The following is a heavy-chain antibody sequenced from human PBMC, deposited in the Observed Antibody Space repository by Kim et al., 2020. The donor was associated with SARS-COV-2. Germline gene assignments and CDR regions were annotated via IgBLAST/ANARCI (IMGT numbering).Heavy chain of an antibody. CDR1: GDSVSSNSGV. D-gene: IGHD1-1*01. CDR2: TYYRSRWYY. CDR3: ARDAPGNSLFDY. Sequence: SQTLSLTCAISGDSVSSNSGVWNWIRQSPSRGLEWLGRTYYRSRWYYDYAESVRGRIIIKPDTRKNQFSLQLNSVTPEDTAVYFCARDAPGNSLFDYWGQGSLVTVSS. V-gene: IGHV6-1*01. J-gene: IGHJ4*02.